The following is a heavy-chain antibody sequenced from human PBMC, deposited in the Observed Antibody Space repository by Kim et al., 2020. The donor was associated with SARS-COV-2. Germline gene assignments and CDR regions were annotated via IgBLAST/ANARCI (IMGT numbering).Heavy chain of an antibody. D-gene: IGHD6-25*01. Sequence: SVKVSCKASGGTFSSYAISWVRQAPGQGLEWMGRIIPILGIANYAQKFQGRVTITADKSTITAYMELSSLRSEDTAVYYCARDRLHEAFDIWGQGTMVT. J-gene: IGHJ3*02. CDR2: IIPILGIA. CDR1: GGTFSSYA. V-gene: IGHV1-69*04. CDR3: ARDRLHEAFDI.